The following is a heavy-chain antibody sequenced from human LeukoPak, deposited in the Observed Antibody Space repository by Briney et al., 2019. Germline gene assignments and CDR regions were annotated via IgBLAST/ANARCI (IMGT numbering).Heavy chain of an antibody. V-gene: IGHV3-7*03. D-gene: IGHD6-19*01. CDR2: IKQDGSEK. Sequence: GGSLRLSCAASGFTFSSYWMSWVRQAPGKGLEWVANIKQDGSEKYYVDSVKGRFTISRDNSKNTLYLQMNSLRAEDTAIYYCAKGRVPYSSGVENYFDYWGQGTLVTVSS. J-gene: IGHJ4*02. CDR1: GFTFSSYW. CDR3: AKGRVPYSSGVENYFDY.